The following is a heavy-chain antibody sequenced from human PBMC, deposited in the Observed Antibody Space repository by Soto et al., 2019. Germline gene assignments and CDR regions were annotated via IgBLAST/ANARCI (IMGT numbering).Heavy chain of an antibody. V-gene: IGHV1-69*13. J-gene: IGHJ4*02. CDR3: ARVGPAHYYDSSGYYSPLAY. CDR1: GDTFSSYA. CDR2: IIPMFGTA. D-gene: IGHD3-22*01. Sequence: SEKVSCKASGDTFSSYAINWVRQAPGQGLEWMGGIIPMFGTANYAQKFKGRVTITAGESTSTVYMELSSLRSEDTAVYYCARVGPAHYYDSSGYYSPLAYWGQGTLVTVSS.